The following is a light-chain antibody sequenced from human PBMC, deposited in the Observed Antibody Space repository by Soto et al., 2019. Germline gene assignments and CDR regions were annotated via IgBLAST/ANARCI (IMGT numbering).Light chain of an antibody. CDR2: DAS. CDR1: QSVSNY. V-gene: IGKV3-11*01. Sequence: EIVLTQSPATLSLSPGERATLSCRASQSVSNYLAWFQQKPGQAPRLLIYDASNRATGIPARFSGSGSGTDFTLTISSLESEDFAVYYCQQDNNWPLFTFGGGTKVEI. CDR3: QQDNNWPLFT. J-gene: IGKJ4*01.